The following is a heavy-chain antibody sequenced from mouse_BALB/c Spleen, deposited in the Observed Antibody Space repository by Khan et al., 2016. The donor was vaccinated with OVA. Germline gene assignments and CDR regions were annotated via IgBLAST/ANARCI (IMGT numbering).Heavy chain of an antibody. CDR3: SSGTGTDVDH. D-gene: IGHD2-14*01. J-gene: IGHJ2*01. Sequence: VQLQESGPELAKPGASVKMSCKASGYTFTSYWMHWVKQRPGQGLEWIGYINPSTGYTEYNQEFKDKATLTVDKSSSTAYMQLSSLTTEDSAIYYCSSGTGTDVDHWSQRTTLTVSS. CDR1: GYTFTSYW. CDR2: INPSTGYT. V-gene: IGHV1-7*01.